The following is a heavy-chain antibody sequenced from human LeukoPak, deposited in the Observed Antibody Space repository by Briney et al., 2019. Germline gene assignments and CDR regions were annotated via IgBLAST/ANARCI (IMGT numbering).Heavy chain of an antibody. Sequence: SETLSLTCTVSGGSISSYYWSWIRQPPGKGLEWIGHIYYSGGTNYNPSLKSRVTISVDTSKNQVSLKVSSVTAADTAVYYCARTIAVAGSLVYYYYMDVWGNGTTVTVSS. J-gene: IGHJ6*03. CDR2: IYYSGGT. V-gene: IGHV4-59*12. CDR3: ARTIAVAGSLVYYYYMDV. CDR1: GGSISSYY. D-gene: IGHD6-19*01.